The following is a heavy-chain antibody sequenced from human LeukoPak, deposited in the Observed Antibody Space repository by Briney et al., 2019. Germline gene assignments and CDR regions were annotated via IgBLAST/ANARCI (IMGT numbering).Heavy chain of an antibody. J-gene: IGHJ4*02. D-gene: IGHD3-22*01. Sequence: GASVKVSCKSSGGTFSSYAISWVRQAPGQGLEWMGRIIPILGIANYAQKFQGRVTITADKSTSTAYMELSSLRSEDTAVYYCARAAEPYYYDSSGYPPPDYWGQGTLDTVSS. CDR3: ARAAEPYYYDSSGYPPPDY. CDR2: IIPILGIA. V-gene: IGHV1-69*04. CDR1: GGTFSSYA.